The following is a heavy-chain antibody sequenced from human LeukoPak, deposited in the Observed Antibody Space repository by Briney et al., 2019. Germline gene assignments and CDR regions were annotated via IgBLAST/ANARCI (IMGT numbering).Heavy chain of an antibody. D-gene: IGHD6-19*01. CDR1: GGTFISYA. CDR2: IIPILGIA. CDR3: ARPGIAVAGTGDWFDP. V-gene: IGHV1-69*04. J-gene: IGHJ5*02. Sequence: SVKVSCKASGGTFISYAISWVRQAPGQGLEWMGRIIPILGIANYAQKFQGRVTITADKSTSTAYMELSSLRSEDTAVYYCARPGIAVAGTGDWFDPWGQGTLVTVSS.